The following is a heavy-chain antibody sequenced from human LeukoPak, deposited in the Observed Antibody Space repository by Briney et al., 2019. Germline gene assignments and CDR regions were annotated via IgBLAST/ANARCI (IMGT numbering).Heavy chain of an antibody. D-gene: IGHD3-3*01. V-gene: IGHV3-30*04. J-gene: IGHJ4*02. CDR1: GFTFSDYA. CDR3: TASFWSASKEGAY. Sequence: PGGSLRLSCTASGFTFSDYAMHWVRQAPGKGLEWVTVSSNHGRSQHYADSVKGRFTISRDTSENKVCLQMDSLRPDDTAVYYCTASFWSASKEGAYWGQGTLVTVSS. CDR2: SSNHGRSQ.